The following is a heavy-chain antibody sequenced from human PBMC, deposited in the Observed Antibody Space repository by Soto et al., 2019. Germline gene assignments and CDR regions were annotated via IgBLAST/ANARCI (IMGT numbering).Heavy chain of an antibody. Sequence: ASVKISCKASGGTFSTYTISWVRQAPGQGLEWMGRIIPTLGIANYAQKFQGRVTITADKSTSTAYMELSSLRSEDTAVYYCASLCGECVDRWGQVTLVTVS. J-gene: IGHJ5*02. D-gene: IGHD2-21*01. V-gene: IGHV1-69*02. CDR3: ASLCGECVDR. CDR1: GGTFSTYT. CDR2: IIPTLGIA.